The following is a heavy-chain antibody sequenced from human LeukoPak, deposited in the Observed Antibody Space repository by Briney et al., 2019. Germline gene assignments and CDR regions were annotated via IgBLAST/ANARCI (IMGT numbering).Heavy chain of an antibody. J-gene: IGHJ6*02. CDR3: AKDLPVSRFLEWSDYYYYGMDV. CDR2: ISGSGGST. V-gene: IGHV3-23*01. CDR1: GFTFSSYA. Sequence: GGSLRLSCAASGFTFSSYAMSWVRQAPGKGLEWVSAISGSGGSTYYADSVKGRFTISRDNSKNTLYLQMNSLRAEDTAVYYCAKDLPVSRFLEWSDYYYYGMDVWGQGTTVTVSS. D-gene: IGHD3-3*01.